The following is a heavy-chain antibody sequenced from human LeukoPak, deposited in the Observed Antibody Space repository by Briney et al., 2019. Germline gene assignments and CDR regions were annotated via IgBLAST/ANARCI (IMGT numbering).Heavy chain of an antibody. Sequence: PGGSLRLSCAASEFTFSSYSMNWVRQAPGKGLEWVSVLYSGGNTYHADSVKGRFTISRDNSKNTLYLQMNSLRAEDTAVYYCAREGASSSFGYWGQGTLVTVSS. CDR3: AREGASSSFGY. J-gene: IGHJ4*02. V-gene: IGHV3-53*01. CDR1: EFTFSSYS. CDR2: LYSGGNT. D-gene: IGHD6-13*01.